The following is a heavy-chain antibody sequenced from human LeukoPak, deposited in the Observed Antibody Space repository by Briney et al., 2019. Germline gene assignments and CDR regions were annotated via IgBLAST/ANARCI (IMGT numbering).Heavy chain of an antibody. J-gene: IGHJ4*02. CDR2: IYHGGST. CDR1: GYSISSGYY. Sequence: SETLSLTCAVSGYSISSGYYWGWIRPPPGKGLELIGSIYHGGSTYHNPSLKSRFTISVDTSKNQFSLKLSSVTAADTAVCYCARLSSGWYLLDYWGQGTLVTVSS. D-gene: IGHD6-19*01. CDR3: ARLSSGWYLLDY. V-gene: IGHV4-38-2*01.